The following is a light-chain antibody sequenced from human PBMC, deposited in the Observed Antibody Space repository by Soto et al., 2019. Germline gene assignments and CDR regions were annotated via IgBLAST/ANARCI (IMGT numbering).Light chain of an antibody. CDR3: QQYGNSPRT. V-gene: IGKV3-20*01. Sequence: EIVLTQSPGTLSLSPGEGVSLSCRASQTINRSFLAWYQQKLGQAPRLLIYGASSRATGVPDRFSGSGSGTDFTLTISRLEPGDFAVYYCQQYGNSPRTFGQGTKVEIK. CDR2: GAS. J-gene: IGKJ1*01. CDR1: QTINRSF.